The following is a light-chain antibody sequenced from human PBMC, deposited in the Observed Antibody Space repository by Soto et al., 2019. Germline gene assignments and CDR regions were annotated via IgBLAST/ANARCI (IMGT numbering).Light chain of an antibody. J-gene: IGKJ1*01. CDR3: QQYDSSPRT. CDR1: HSVSSSY. CDR2: GAS. V-gene: IGKV3-20*01. Sequence: EIVLTQSPGTLSLSPGERATLSCRASHSVSSSYLAWYQQKPGQAPSLLIYGASNRATGIPDRFSGSGSGTDFTLTIRRLEPEDFAVYYCQQYDSSPRTFGQGTKVEI.